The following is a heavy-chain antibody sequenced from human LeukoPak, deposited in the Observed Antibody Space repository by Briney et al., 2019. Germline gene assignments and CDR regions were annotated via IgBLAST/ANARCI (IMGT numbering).Heavy chain of an antibody. CDR3: AKEGRSLQTY. D-gene: IGHD5-24*01. CDR1: GFMFSSNW. CDR2: IKEDGTET. Sequence: GGSLKLSCAASGFMFSSNWMSWVRLAPGKGLEWVANIKEDGTETYYVDSVKGRFTISRDNAKNSLYLQMNSLRVEDTAVYYCAKEGRSLQTYWGQGTLVTVSS. J-gene: IGHJ4*02. V-gene: IGHV3-7*03.